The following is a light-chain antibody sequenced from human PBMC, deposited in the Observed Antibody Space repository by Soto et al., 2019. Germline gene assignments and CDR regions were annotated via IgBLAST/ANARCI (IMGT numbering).Light chain of an antibody. J-gene: IGLJ2*01. CDR2: DDN. CDR1: DYNIGRNG. CDR3: GTWDSSLSTVV. Sequence: QSVLTQPPSVAAPPGQTVTNSCAGSDYNIGRNGVSWYQQLPGTAPKLLIDDDNKRPSGIPDRFSGSKSGPSATLVIIGLQTGDEAEYHCGTWDSSLSTVVFGGGTKVTVL. V-gene: IGLV1-51*01.